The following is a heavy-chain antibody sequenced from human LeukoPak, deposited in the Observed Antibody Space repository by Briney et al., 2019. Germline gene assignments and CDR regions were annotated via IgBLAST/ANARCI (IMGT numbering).Heavy chain of an antibody. Sequence: GGSLRLSCAASGFTFTTYGMHWVRQAPGKGLEWVAFIQYDGSDKYYADSVKGRFTISRDNSKNTLYLQMNSLRAEDTAVYYCRDPFDYWGQGTLVTVSS. J-gene: IGHJ4*02. V-gene: IGHV3-30*02. CDR2: IQYDGSDK. CDR3: RDPFDY. CDR1: GFTFTTYG.